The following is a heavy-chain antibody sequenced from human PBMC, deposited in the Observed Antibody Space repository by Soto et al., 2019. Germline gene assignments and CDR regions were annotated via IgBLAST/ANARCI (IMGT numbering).Heavy chain of an antibody. Sequence: QVQLVQSGAEVRKPGASVTVSCRASGDSFNDYYIHWVRQAPGQGLEWMGWINPNSGGTKYAQKFKGWVSMTRDTSIRTVYMQRSRLRSDDTAVYYCARESGGATATLDYYYFYMDVWGTGTTVTVSS. CDR3: ARESGGATATLDYYYFYMDV. CDR2: INPNSGGT. D-gene: IGHD5-12*01. CDR1: GDSFNDYY. J-gene: IGHJ6*03. V-gene: IGHV1-2*04.